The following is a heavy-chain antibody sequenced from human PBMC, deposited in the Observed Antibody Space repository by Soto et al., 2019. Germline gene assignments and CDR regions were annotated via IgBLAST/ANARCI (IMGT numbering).Heavy chain of an antibody. CDR3: ARKDYYDSSGYRHDFDH. J-gene: IGHJ4*01. CDR1: GYTFTSYG. Sequence: ASVKVSCKASGYTFTSYGISWVRQAPGQGLEWMGWISAYNGNTNYAQKLQGRVTMTTDTSTSTAYMELRSLRSDDTAVYYCARKDYYDSSGYRHDFDHCGHGTLATVSS. V-gene: IGHV1-18*01. D-gene: IGHD3-22*01. CDR2: ISAYNGNT.